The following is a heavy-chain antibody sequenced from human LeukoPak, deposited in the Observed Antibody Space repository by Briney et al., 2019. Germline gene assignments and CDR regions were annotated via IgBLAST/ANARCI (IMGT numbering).Heavy chain of an antibody. V-gene: IGHV3-23*01. Sequence: GGSLRLSCAASGFTFSSYAMSWVRQAPGKGLEWGSAISGSGGSTYYADSVKGRFTISRDNSKNTLYLQMNSLRAEDTAVYYCAKDSRPYYYDSSGYYPYNWFDPWGQGTLVTVSS. CDR1: GFTFSSYA. CDR3: AKDSRPYYYDSSGYYPYNWFDP. CDR2: ISGSGGST. D-gene: IGHD3-22*01. J-gene: IGHJ5*02.